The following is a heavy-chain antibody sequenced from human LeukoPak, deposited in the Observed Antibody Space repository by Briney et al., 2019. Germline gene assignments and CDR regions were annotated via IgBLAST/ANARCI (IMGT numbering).Heavy chain of an antibody. D-gene: IGHD6-13*01. CDR2: IYTSGST. V-gene: IGHV4-61*02. CDR1: GGSISSGSYY. J-gene: IGHJ5*02. CDR3: ARVPGPGSWYFFGSWFDP. Sequence: SQTLSLTCTVSGGSISSGSYYWSWIRQPAGKGLEWIGRIYTSGSTNYNPSLKSRVTISVDTSKNQFSLKLSSVTAADTAVYYCARVPGPGSWYFFGSWFDPWGQGTLVTVSS.